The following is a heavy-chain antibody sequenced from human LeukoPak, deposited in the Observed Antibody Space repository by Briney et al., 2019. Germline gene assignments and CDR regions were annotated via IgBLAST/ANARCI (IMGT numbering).Heavy chain of an antibody. J-gene: IGHJ4*02. V-gene: IGHV3-7*01. Sequence: GGSLRLSCTASGFTFSSYWMSWVRQAPGKGLEWVANIKQDGSEKYYVDSVKGRFTISRDNAKNSLYLQMNSLRAEDTAVYYCARFCGSNLFAYWGQGTLVTVSS. CDR3: ARFCGSNLFAY. CDR1: GFTFSSYW. D-gene: IGHD1-26*01. CDR2: IKQDGSEK.